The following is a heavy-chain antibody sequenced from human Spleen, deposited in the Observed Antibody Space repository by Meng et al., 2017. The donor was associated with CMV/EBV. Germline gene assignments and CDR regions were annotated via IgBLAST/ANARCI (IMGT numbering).Heavy chain of an antibody. J-gene: IGHJ4*02. CDR3: ARVPPVAATYYFDT. V-gene: IGHV3-30*02. CDR1: GFASSSFG. CDR2: IQYDGNKK. D-gene: IGHD6-19*01. Sequence: SGFASSSFGMHWVRQAPGKALEWVAFIQYDGNKKYYADSVKGRFTISRDNYDNTLYLQMNSLRAEDTAVYFCARVPPVAATYYFDTWGQGTLVTVSS.